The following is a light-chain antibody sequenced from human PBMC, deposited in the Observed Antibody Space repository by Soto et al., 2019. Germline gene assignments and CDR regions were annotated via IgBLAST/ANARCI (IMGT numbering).Light chain of an antibody. CDR3: QQYNSYSWT. CDR2: HAS. J-gene: IGKJ1*01. Sequence: EIVMTQSPATMSVSPGERATLYCRATQSVSSSLARNQQKPRQDPRLLIYHASTGATSIPARFSGSGSGTEFTLTISSLQPDDFATYYCQQYNSYSWTFGQGAKVDIK. V-gene: IGKV3-15*01. CDR1: QSVSSS.